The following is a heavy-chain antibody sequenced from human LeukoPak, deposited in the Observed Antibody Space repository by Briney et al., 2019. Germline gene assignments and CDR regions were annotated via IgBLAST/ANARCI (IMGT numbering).Heavy chain of an antibody. D-gene: IGHD3-22*01. CDR2: IFPGDSDT. V-gene: IGHV5-51*01. CDR3: ATQNTNYYDSSGYPFDI. CDR1: GYRLTNYW. J-gene: IGHJ3*02. Sequence: LGESLKISCKGSGYRLTNYWIGWVRQMPGKGLEWMGFIFPGDSDTRYRPSFQGQVTISADKSISTAYLQWASLKASDTAMYYCATQNTNYYDSSGYPFDIWGQGTMVTVSS.